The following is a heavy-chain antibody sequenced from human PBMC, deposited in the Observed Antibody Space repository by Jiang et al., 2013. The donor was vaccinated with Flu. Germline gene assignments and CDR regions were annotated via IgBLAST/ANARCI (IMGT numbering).Heavy chain of an antibody. D-gene: IGHD3-22*01. CDR2: INHSGST. J-gene: IGHJ3*02. Sequence: GSGLVKPSETLSLTCAVYGGSFSGYYWSWIRQPPGKGLEWIGEINHSGSTNYNPSLKSRVTISVDTSKNQFSLKLSSVTAADTAVYYCARLTHYYDSVNPNDAFDIWGQGTMVTVSS. V-gene: IGHV4-34*01. CDR3: ARLTHYYDSVNPNDAFDI. CDR1: GGSFSGYY.